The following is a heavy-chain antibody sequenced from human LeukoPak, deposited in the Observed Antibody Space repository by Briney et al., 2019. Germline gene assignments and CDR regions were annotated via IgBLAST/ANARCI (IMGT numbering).Heavy chain of an antibody. Sequence: GESLKISCETSGYSFTTYWSGWVRQVPGAGLEWVGAIYPDDSDATYSPPFQGTVIISADKSVRTAYLQWTSLKASDTAIYYCARQRRASASVNYFDPWGQGTLVTVSS. CDR1: GYSFTTYW. D-gene: IGHD3-10*01. CDR2: IYPDDSDA. CDR3: ARQRRASASVNYFDP. V-gene: IGHV5-51*01. J-gene: IGHJ5*02.